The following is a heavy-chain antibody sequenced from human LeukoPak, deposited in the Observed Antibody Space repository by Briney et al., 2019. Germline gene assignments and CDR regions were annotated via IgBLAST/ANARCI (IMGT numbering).Heavy chain of an antibody. CDR1: GGSISSSSYY. CDR2: IYYSGST. D-gene: IGHD5-18*01. CDR3: ARDRATAMANWFDP. Sequence: SETLSLTCTVSGGSISSSSYYWGWIRQPPGKGLEWIGSIYYSGSTYYNPSLKSRVTISVDTSKNQFSLKLSSVTAADTAVYYCARDRATAMANWFDPWGQGTLVTVSS. J-gene: IGHJ5*02. V-gene: IGHV4-39*07.